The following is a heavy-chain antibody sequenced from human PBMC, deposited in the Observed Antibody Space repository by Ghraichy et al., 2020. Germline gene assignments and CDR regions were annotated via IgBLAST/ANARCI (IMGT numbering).Heavy chain of an antibody. Sequence: GGSLRLSCAASGFTFDDYAMHWVRQAPGKGLEWVSGISWNSGSIGYADSVKGRFTISRDNAKNSLYLQMNSLRAEDTALYYCAKDTAVAGTFDYWGQGTLVTVSS. CDR1: GFTFDDYA. V-gene: IGHV3-9*01. CDR3: AKDTAVAGTFDY. CDR2: ISWNSGSI. J-gene: IGHJ4*02. D-gene: IGHD6-19*01.